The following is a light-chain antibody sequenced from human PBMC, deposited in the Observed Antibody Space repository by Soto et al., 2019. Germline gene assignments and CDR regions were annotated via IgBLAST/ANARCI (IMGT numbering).Light chain of an antibody. CDR2: KDS. CDR3: QSADSSGTCL. CDR1: ALPKQY. Sequence: YELTQPPSVSVSPGQTARITCSGDALPKQYAYWYQQKPGQAPVLVIYKDSERPSGIPERFSGSSSGTTVTLTISGVQAEDEADYYCQSADSSGTCLFGGGTKLTVL. V-gene: IGLV3-25*02. J-gene: IGLJ2*01.